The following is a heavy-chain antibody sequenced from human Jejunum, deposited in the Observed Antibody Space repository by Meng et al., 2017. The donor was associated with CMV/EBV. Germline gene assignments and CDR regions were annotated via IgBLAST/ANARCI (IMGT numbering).Heavy chain of an antibody. CDR3: VRKASGVDVFDI. CDR1: GVSVITGK. V-gene: IGHV3-72*01. CDR2: IRTNANTYPP. D-gene: IGHD6-13*01. Sequence: SGVSVITGKLSVAPHPRGKVIASILRIRTNANTYPPSSSSSFPCHFTISGDDSKNSLYLQMNSLKIEDTAVYYCVRKASGVDVFDIWGQGTMVTVSS. J-gene: IGHJ3*02.